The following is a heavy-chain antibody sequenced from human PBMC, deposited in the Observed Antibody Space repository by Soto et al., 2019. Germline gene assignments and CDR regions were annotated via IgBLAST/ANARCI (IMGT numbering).Heavy chain of an antibody. CDR2: INPGNGDT. V-gene: IGHV1-3*01. Sequence: VKVSCKASGYTFLCYSMHLVRQAPGQSLEWMGWINPGNGDTKYSQTLQGRVTLTRDTSANTAYMELTSLNSADTAVYYCAAGGGGSRYWGQGTLVTVSS. CDR3: AAGGGGSRY. D-gene: IGHD2-15*01. CDR1: GYTFLCYS. J-gene: IGHJ4*02.